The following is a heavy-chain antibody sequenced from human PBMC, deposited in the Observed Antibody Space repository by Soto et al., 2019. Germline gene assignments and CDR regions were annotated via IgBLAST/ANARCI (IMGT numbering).Heavy chain of an antibody. V-gene: IGHV4-39*01. CDR2: IYYSGST. CDR1: GGSISSSSYY. CDR3: ARLAPWIQEHYYYYGMDV. J-gene: IGHJ6*02. Sequence: SETLSLTCTVSGGSISSSSYYWGWIRQPPGKGLEWIGSIYYSGSTYYNPSLKSRVTISVDTSKNQFSLKLSSVTAADTAVYYCARLAPWIQEHYYYYGMDVWCQGTTVT. D-gene: IGHD5-18*01.